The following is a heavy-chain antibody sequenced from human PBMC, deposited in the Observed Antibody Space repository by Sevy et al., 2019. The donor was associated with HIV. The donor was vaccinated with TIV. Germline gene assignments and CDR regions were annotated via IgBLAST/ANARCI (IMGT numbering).Heavy chain of an antibody. CDR1: GFTFSSYD. J-gene: IGHJ6*02. V-gene: IGHV3-13*01. CDR2: IGTAGDT. CDR3: ARGWGEAAAGTYYYYGIDV. D-gene: IGHD6-13*01. Sequence: GGSLRLSCAASGFTFSSYDMHWVRQATGKGLEWVSAIGTAGDTYYPGSVKGRFTISRENVKNSLYLQMNSLRAGDTAVYYCARGWGEAAAGTYYYYGIDVWGQGTTVTVSS.